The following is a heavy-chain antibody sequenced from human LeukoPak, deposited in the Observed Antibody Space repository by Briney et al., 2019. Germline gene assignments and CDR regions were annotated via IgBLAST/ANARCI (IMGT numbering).Heavy chain of an antibody. V-gene: IGHV1-69*01. CDR1: GGTFISYA. CDR2: IIPIFGTA. D-gene: IGHD3-22*01. J-gene: IGHJ5*02. Sequence: SVKVSCKASGGTFISYAISRVRQAPGQGLEWMGGIIPIFGTANYAQKFERRVTITADETTSTAYMEQRSVRYEDTAVYYCARDWHYYDRDGWFDPWGQGTLVTVSS. CDR3: ARDWHYYDRDGWFDP.